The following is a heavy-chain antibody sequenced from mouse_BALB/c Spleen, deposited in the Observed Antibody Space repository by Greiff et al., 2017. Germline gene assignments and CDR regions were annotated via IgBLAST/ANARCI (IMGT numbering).Heavy chain of an antibody. CDR1: GFTFSSYA. CDR2: ISSGGSYT. V-gene: IGHV5-9-4*01. Sequence: EVKLMESGGGLVKPGGSLKLSCAASGFTFSSYAMSWVRQSPEKRLEWVAEISSGGSYTYYPDTVTGRFTISRDNAKNTLYLEMSSLRSEDTAMYYCARVYYDYDDAMDYWGQGTSVTVSS. J-gene: IGHJ4*01. D-gene: IGHD2-4*01. CDR3: ARVYYDYDDAMDY.